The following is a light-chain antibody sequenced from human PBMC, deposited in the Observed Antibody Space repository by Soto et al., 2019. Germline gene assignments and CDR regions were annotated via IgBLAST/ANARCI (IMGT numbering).Light chain of an antibody. CDR3: LERQSWPRT. CDR2: LTS. J-gene: IGKJ1*01. CDR1: QALNTR. V-gene: IGKV3D-11*03. Sequence: EIVLTQSPATLSAFPGDRVTLSCRASQALNTRLAWYQHKPGQAPRLLIYLTSNRAAGVPARLNAWGSESDFALTVGDLEPENFEVYYCLERQSWPRTFGQGTKVDIK.